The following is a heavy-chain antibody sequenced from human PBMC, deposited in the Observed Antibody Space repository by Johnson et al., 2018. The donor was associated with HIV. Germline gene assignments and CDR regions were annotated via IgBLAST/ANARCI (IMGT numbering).Heavy chain of an antibody. CDR3: AKPPSMGADAFDI. D-gene: IGHD3-16*01. CDR1: GFTFSSYA. Sequence: QEQLVESGGGLVQPGGSLRLSCGASGFTFSSYAMHWVRQAPGKGLEWVAVISYDGSNKYYADSVKGRFNISRDNSKNALYLQRSSLRPEDTAVYYCAKPPSMGADAFDIWGQGAMVTVSS. V-gene: IGHV3-30*18. CDR2: ISYDGSNK. J-gene: IGHJ3*02.